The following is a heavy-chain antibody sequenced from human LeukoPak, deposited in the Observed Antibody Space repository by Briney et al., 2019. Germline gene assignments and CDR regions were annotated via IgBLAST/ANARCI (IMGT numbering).Heavy chain of an antibody. J-gene: IGHJ3*02. CDR3: ARHSIIGGTEYAFDI. D-gene: IGHD2-15*01. Sequence: SETLSLTCTVSGGSISSGSYYWSWIRQPAGKGLEWIGRIYTSGSTNYNPSLKSRVTISVDTSKNQFSLKLSSVTAADTAVYYCARHSIIGGTEYAFDIWGQGTMVTVSS. CDR1: GGSISSGSYY. CDR2: IYTSGST. V-gene: IGHV4-61*02.